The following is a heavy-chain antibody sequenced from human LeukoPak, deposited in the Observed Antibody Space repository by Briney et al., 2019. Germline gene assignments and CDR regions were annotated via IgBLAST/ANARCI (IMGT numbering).Heavy chain of an antibody. CDR3: ARADYGDYFNWFDP. D-gene: IGHD4-17*01. V-gene: IGHV1-8*01. CDR1: GYTFTSYD. CDR2: MNPNSGNT. J-gene: IGHJ5*02. Sequence: ASVTVSCMASGYTFTSYDINWLRPATGKGLEWMGWMNPNSGNTGYAQKFQGRVTMTRNTSISTAYMELSSLRSEDTAVYYCARADYGDYFNWFDPWGQGTLVTVSS.